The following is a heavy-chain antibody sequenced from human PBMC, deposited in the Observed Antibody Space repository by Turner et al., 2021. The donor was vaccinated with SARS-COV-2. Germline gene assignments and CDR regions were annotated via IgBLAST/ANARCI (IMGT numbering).Heavy chain of an antibody. D-gene: IGHD2-2*01. CDR2: NNPNSGGT. J-gene: IGHJ4*02. V-gene: IGHV1-2*02. Sequence: QVQLVQSGAEVKKPAATVKVSCKTSGYTFTDYYVHWVRQAPGQGREWMGWNNPNSGGTNYAQKFLGRVTMARDTSISTAYMELSWLRSDDTAVYYCAVLESSDLVVADNWGQGTLVTVSS. CDR1: GYTFTDYY. CDR3: AVLESSDLVVADN.